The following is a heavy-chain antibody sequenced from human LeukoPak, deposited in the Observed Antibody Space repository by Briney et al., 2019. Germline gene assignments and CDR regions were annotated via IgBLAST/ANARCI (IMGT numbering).Heavy chain of an antibody. CDR1: GFTFDDYA. CDR3: AKEPFDY. J-gene: IGHJ4*02. CDR2: ISWNSGSI. V-gene: IGHV3-9*01. Sequence: GRSLRLSCAASGFTFDDYAMHWVRQAPGKGLEWVSGISWNSGSIGYADSVKGRFTISRGNSKNTLYLQMNSLRAEDTAVYYCAKEPFDYWGQGTLVTVSS.